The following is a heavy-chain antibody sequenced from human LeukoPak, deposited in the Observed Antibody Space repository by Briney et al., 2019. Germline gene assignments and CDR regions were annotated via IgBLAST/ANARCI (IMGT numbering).Heavy chain of an antibody. CDR3: ARAGYYGSGSYYTVPYNWFDP. V-gene: IGHV1-18*01. Sequence: ASVKVSCKASGYTFTSYGISWVRQAPGQGLEWMGWISADNGNTNYAQRLQGRVTMTTDTSTSTAYMELRSLRSDDTAVYYCARAGYYGSGSYYTVPYNWFDPWGQGTLVTVSS. CDR2: ISADNGNT. CDR1: GYTFTSYG. D-gene: IGHD3-10*01. J-gene: IGHJ5*02.